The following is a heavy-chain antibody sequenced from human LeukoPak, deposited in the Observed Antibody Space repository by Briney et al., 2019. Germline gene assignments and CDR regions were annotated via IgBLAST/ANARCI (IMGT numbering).Heavy chain of an antibody. Sequence: ASVKVSCKASGYTFTSYGISWVRQAPGQGLVWMGWISAYNGNTNYAQKLQGRVTMTTDTSTSTAYMELRSLRSDDTAVYYCARGPLNYYDSSGYSSYWYFDLWGRGTLVTVSS. CDR1: GYTFTSYG. J-gene: IGHJ2*01. D-gene: IGHD3-22*01. CDR2: ISAYNGNT. V-gene: IGHV1-18*01. CDR3: ARGPLNYYDSSGYSSYWYFDL.